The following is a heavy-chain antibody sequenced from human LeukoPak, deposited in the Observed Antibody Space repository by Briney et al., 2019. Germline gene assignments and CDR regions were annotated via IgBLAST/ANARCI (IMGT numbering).Heavy chain of an antibody. CDR3: ARVVIDDYYGSGSGSDAFDI. V-gene: IGHV4-30-2*01. CDR1: GGSISSGGYS. D-gene: IGHD3-10*01. CDR2: IYHSGST. J-gene: IGHJ3*02. Sequence: PSQTLSLTCAVSGGSISSGGYSWSWIRQPPGKGLEWIGYIYHSGSTYYNPSLKSRVTISVDRSKNQFSLKLSSVTAADTAVYYCARVVIDDYYGSGSGSDAFDIWGQGTMVTVSS.